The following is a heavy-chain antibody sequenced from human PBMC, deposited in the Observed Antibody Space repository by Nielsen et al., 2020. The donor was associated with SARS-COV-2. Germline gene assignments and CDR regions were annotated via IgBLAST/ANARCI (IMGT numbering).Heavy chain of an antibody. CDR3: ARAPITMIVVVNAFDI. Sequence: SETLSLTCTVSGGSISSYYWSWIRQPAGKGLEWIGCIYYSGSTYYNPSLKSRVTISVDTSKNQFSLKLSSVTAADTAVYYCARAPITMIVVVNAFDIWGQGTMVTVSS. V-gene: IGHV4-59*06. J-gene: IGHJ3*02. CDR2: IYYSGST. CDR1: GGSISSYY. D-gene: IGHD3-22*01.